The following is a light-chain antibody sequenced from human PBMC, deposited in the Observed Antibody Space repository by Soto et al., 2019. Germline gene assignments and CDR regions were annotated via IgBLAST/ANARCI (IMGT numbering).Light chain of an antibody. Sequence: QSVLTQPPSASGSPRQSVTISCTGTSSDVGASNYVSWYQQHPGKAPKLMIYEVTKRPSGVPDRFSGSKSGNTASLTVSGLQAEDEADYYCSSYAGSINVLFGGGTKLTVL. V-gene: IGLV2-8*01. CDR2: EVT. CDR3: SSYAGSINVL. CDR1: SSDVGASNY. J-gene: IGLJ2*01.